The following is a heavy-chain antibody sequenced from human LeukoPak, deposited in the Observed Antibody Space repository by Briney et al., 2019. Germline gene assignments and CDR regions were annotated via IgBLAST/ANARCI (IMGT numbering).Heavy chain of an antibody. Sequence: PSETLSLTCSVSGGSITSRDFYWGWIRQSPGKGLEWIGSIYYRGTTYYTPSLKSRVTMSVDTSKNQFSLSLTSVTAADTAVYYCARDRGVYMSGDNDFDVWGQGTMVSVSS. CDR3: ARDRGVYMSGDNDFDV. J-gene: IGHJ3*01. CDR2: IYYRGTT. CDR1: GGSITSRDFY. D-gene: IGHD2-8*02. V-gene: IGHV4-39*07.